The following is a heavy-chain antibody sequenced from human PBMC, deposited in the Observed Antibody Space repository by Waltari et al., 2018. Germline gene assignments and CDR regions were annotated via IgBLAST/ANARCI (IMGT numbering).Heavy chain of an antibody. CDR1: GYTFTSYD. Sequence: QVQLVQSGAEVKKPGASVKVSCKASGYTFTSYDINWVRQATGQGLEWMGWMNPNSGNTGYAQKFQGRVTITADESTSTAYMELSSLRSEDTAVYYCAKDIDSSGWTQGAEYFQHWGQGTLVTVSS. CDR2: MNPNSGNT. V-gene: IGHV1-8*01. J-gene: IGHJ1*01. D-gene: IGHD6-19*01. CDR3: AKDIDSSGWTQGAEYFQH.